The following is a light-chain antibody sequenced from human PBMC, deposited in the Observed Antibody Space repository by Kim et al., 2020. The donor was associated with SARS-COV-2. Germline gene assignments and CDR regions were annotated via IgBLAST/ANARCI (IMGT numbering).Light chain of an antibody. CDR2: DTR. J-gene: IGLJ3*02. V-gene: IGLV7-46*01. Sequence: PVGRVTLTCGSSTGAVTSGHYPYWFQQKPGQAPRTLIYDTRNKHSWTPARFSGSLLGGKAALTLSGAQPEDEAEYYCLLSYSGARVFGGGTKLTVL. CDR1: TGAVTSGHY. CDR3: LLSYSGARV.